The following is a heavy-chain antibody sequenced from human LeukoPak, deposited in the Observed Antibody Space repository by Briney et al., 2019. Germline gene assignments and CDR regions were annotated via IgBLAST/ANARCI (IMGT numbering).Heavy chain of an antibody. CDR3: AKVYSGSCYDGLDY. CDR1: GFTFTTYA. J-gene: IGHJ4*02. V-gene: IGHV3-23*01. CDR2: LIGSGGST. Sequence: GGSLRLSCAASGFTFTTYAMSWVRQAPGKGLEWVSCLIGSGGSTYYVDSVKGRFTISRDNSKNTLYLQMNSLRAEDTALYYCAKVYSGSCYDGLDYWAREPWSPSPQ. D-gene: IGHD1-26*01.